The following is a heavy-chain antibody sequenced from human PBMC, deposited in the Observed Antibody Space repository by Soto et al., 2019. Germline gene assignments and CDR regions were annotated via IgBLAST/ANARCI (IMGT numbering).Heavy chain of an antibody. V-gene: IGHV3-53*02. D-gene: IGHD3-10*01. CDR2: IYSGDIT. J-gene: IGHJ6*02. CDR1: GFTVSSNY. Sequence: EVQLVETGGGLIQSGGSLRLSCAASGFTVSSNYMTWVRQAPGKGLEWVSAIYSGDITYYADSVKGRFTISRDNSKNTLYLQMYSLRAEDTAVYYCARLDNYYYHMDVWGQGTTVTVSS. CDR3: ARLDNYYYHMDV.